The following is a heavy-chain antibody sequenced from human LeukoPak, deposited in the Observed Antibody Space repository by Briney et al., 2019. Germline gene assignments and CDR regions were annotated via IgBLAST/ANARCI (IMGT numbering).Heavy chain of an antibody. Sequence: SETLSLTCAVSGGSISSGGYSWSWIRQPPGKGLEWIGYIYHSGSTYYNPSLKSRVTISADRSKNQFSLKLSSVTAADTAVYYCARGVRLGYYGSGSHLRYYGMDVWGQGTTVTVSS. CDR2: IYHSGST. D-gene: IGHD3-10*01. CDR3: ARGVRLGYYGSGSHLRYYGMDV. J-gene: IGHJ6*02. V-gene: IGHV4-30-2*01. CDR1: GGSISSGGYS.